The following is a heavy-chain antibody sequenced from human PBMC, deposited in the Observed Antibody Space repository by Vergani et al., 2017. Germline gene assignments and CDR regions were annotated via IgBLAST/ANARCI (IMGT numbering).Heavy chain of an antibody. CDR1: GGTFSSYA. V-gene: IGHV1-69*01. J-gene: IGHJ4*02. D-gene: IGHD3-3*01. CDR3: ARPRSTGFWSGYPFDY. CDR2: IIPIFGTA. Sequence: QVQLVQSGAEVKKPGSSVKVSCKASGGTFSSYAISWVRQAPGQGLEWMGGIIPIFGTANYAQKFQGRVTLTADESTSTAYMELSSLRSEDTAVYYCARPRSTGFWSGYPFDYWGQGTLVTVSS.